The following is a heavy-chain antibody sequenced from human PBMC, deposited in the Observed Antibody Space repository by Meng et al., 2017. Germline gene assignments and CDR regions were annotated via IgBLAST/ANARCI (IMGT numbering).Heavy chain of an antibody. D-gene: IGHD3-22*01. CDR3: ARGKSYYDSSGYYSTVGYFDY. J-gene: IGHJ4*02. V-gene: IGHV1-18*01. Sequence: ASVKVSCKASGYTFTSYGISWVRQAPGQGLEWMGWISAYNGNTNYAQKLQGRVTMTTDTSTSTAYMELRSLRSDDTAVYYCARGKSYYDSSGYYSTVGYFDYWGQGTLVTVSS. CDR1: GYTFTSYG. CDR2: ISAYNGNT.